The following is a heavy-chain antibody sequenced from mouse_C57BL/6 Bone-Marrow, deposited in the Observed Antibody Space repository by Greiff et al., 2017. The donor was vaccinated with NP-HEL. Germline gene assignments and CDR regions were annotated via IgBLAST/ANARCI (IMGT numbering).Heavy chain of an antibody. CDR3: ARFAIYYYGSFDY. V-gene: IGHV1-66*01. J-gene: IGHJ2*01. D-gene: IGHD1-1*01. CDR2: IYPGSGNT. Sequence: QVQLQQSGPELVKPGASVKISCKASGYSFTSYYIHWVKQRPGQGLEWIGWIYPGSGNTKYNEKFKGKATLTADTSSSTASMQLSSLTYEVSAVYYCARFAIYYYGSFDYWGQGTTLTVYS. CDR1: GYSFTSYY.